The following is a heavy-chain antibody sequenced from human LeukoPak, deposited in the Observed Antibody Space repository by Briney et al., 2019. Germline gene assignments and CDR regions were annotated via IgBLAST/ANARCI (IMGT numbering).Heavy chain of an antibody. CDR2: IGSSGSPI. D-gene: IGHD4-23*01. V-gene: IGHV3-11*01. CDR1: GFTFSDYY. J-gene: IGHJ4*02. Sequence: GGSLRLSCAASGFTFSDYYMSWIRQAPGKGLEWVSYIGSSGSPIYYADSVKGRFTISRDNAKDSLYLQMNSLRAEDTAVYYCARSYGGNLYFDYWGQGTLVTVSS. CDR3: ARSYGGNLYFDY.